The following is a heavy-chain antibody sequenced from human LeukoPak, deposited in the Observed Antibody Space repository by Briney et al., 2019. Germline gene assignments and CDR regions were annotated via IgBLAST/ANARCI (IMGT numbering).Heavy chain of an antibody. CDR2: ISAYNGNT. V-gene: IGHV1-18*01. Sequence: ASVKVSCKASGYTFTSYVISWVRQAPGQGLEWMEWISAYNGNTNYAQKLQGRVTMTTDTSTSTAYMELRSLRSDDTAVYYCLVYYYDSSGYPYYFDYWGQGTLVTVSS. CDR1: GYTFTSYV. J-gene: IGHJ4*02. CDR3: LVYYYDSSGYPYYFDY. D-gene: IGHD3-22*01.